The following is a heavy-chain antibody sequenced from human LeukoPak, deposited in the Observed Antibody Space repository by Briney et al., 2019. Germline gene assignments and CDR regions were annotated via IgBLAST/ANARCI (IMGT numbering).Heavy chain of an antibody. CDR3: ARGGLEYFQH. V-gene: IGHV5-51*01. Sequence: GESLKTSCKGSGYSFTSYWIAWVRQMPGKGLEWMGIIYPGDSDTRYNPSFQGQVTISADRSTSTAYLQWSSLKASDTAMYFCARGGLEYFQHWGQGTLVTVSS. CDR2: IYPGDSDT. D-gene: IGHD3-16*01. J-gene: IGHJ1*01. CDR1: GYSFTSYW.